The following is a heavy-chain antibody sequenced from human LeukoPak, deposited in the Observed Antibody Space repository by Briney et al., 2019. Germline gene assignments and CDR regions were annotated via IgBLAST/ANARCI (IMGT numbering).Heavy chain of an antibody. Sequence: KSGGSLRLSCAASGFTFSSFGMNWVRQAPGKGLEWVSFISTSSSYIYYADSVKGRFTISRDNSKNTLYLQMNSLRAEDTAVYYCARDNPKWLGLDYWGQGTLVTVSS. CDR3: ARDNPKWLGLDY. D-gene: IGHD6-19*01. V-gene: IGHV3-21*01. CDR1: GFTFSSFG. J-gene: IGHJ4*02. CDR2: ISTSSSYI.